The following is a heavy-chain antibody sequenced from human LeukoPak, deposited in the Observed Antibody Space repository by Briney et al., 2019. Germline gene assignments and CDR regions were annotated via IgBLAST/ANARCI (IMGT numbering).Heavy chain of an antibody. CDR2: IIPIFGTA. D-gene: IGHD3/OR15-3a*01. V-gene: IGHV1-69*06. Sequence: EASVKVSCKASGGTFSSYAISWVRQAPGQGLEWMGGIIPIFGTANYAQKFQGRVTITADKSTSTAYMELSSLRSEDTAVYYCARDGPPAGLVITLGVWFDPWGQGTLVTVSS. J-gene: IGHJ5*02. CDR3: ARDGPPAGLVITLGVWFDP. CDR1: GGTFSSYA.